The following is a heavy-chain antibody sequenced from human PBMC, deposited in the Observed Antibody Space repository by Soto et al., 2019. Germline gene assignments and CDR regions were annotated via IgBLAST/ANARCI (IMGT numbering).Heavy chain of an antibody. V-gene: IGHV1-8*01. CDR1: GDTFTTYD. J-gene: IGHJ4*02. Sequence: ASVKVSFKASGDTFTTYDINWVRQATGHGLGWMGWINPNSGNIGYAQRFQGRVTMTRDTAIRTAYMEVSSLRSDDTAVYYCARGRASGSYYLLDYWGQGTLVTVSS. D-gene: IGHD3-10*01. CDR2: INPNSGNI. CDR3: ARGRASGSYYLLDY.